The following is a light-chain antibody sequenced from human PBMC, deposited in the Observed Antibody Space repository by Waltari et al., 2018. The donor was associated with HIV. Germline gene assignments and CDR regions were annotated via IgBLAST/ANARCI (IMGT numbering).Light chain of an antibody. CDR1: SSNIGAGYD. CDR3: QSYDSSLSNV. CDR2: GTS. V-gene: IGLV1-40*01. J-gene: IGLJ1*01. Sequence: QSVLTQPPSVSGAPGQRVTISCTGSSSNIGAGYDVHWYQQLPGTAPKLLIYGTSNRPSGVPDLFSGSKSGTSASLAITGLQAEDEADYYCQSYDSSLSNVFGTGTKVTVL.